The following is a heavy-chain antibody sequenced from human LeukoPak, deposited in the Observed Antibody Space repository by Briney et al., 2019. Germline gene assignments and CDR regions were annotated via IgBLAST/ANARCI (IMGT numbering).Heavy chain of an antibody. CDR3: RTDRGGYGSGSYDY. CDR2: ISGSGGST. J-gene: IGHJ4*02. V-gene: IGHV3-23*01. D-gene: IGHD3-10*01. Sequence: GGSLRLSCAASGFTFSSYAMSWVRHAPGKGLEWVSAISGSGGSTYYADSVKGRFTISRDNTKNTLYLQMNILRAEDTAVYYCRTDRGGYGSGSYDYWGQGPLVTVSS. CDR1: GFTFSSYA.